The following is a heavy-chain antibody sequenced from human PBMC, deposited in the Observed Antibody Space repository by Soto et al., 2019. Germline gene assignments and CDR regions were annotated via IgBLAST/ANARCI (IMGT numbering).Heavy chain of an antibody. CDR1: GYTFTSYG. Sequence: QVQLVQSGAEVKKPGASVKVSCKASGYTFTSYGISWVRQAPGQGLEWMGWINTYSGNTNDAQKLQCRVTMTTPTSKSTGCRAVRGLRSRAASVYCFTIGLYYARLTGPKNADYWGQGIRVTVSS. J-gene: IGHJ4*02. CDR3: TIGLYYARLTGPKNADY. D-gene: IGHD3-9*01. V-gene: IGHV1-18*01. CDR2: INTYSGNT.